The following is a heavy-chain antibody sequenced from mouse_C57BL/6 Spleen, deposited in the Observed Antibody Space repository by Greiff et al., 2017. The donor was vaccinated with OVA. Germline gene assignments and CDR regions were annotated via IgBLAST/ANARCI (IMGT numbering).Heavy chain of an antibody. CDR2: INPNNGGT. Sequence: DVQLVESGPELVKPGASVKMSCKASGYTFTDYNMHWVKQSHGKSLEWIGYINPNNGGTSYNQKFKGKATLTVNKSSSTAYMELRSLTSEDSAVYYCANYGNYRYFDVWGTGTTVTVSS. CDR3: ANYGNYRYFDV. D-gene: IGHD2-1*01. CDR1: GYTFTDYN. J-gene: IGHJ1*03. V-gene: IGHV1-22*01.